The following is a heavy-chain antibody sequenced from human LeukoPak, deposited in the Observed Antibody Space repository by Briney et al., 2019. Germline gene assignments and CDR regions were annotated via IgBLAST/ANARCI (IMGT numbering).Heavy chain of an antibody. D-gene: IGHD2-21*02. V-gene: IGHV4-59*01. CDR3: ARAGGVGTEALDFDY. CDR2: ISYTGTT. CDR1: GGSISSYY. J-gene: IGHJ4*02. Sequence: SETLSLTCTVSGGSISSYYWSWIRQPPGRGLEWIGHISYTGTTSYNPSLRSRVTISIYTSKNQLSLNVTSVTAADTAVYYCARAGGVGTEALDFDYWGLGTLVTVSS.